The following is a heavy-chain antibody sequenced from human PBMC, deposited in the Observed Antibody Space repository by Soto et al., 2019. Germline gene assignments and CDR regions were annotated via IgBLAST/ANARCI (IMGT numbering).Heavy chain of an antibody. J-gene: IGHJ5*02. D-gene: IGHD4-17*01. V-gene: IGHV4-39*01. CDR2: IYYSGST. CDR1: GGSISSSSYY. CDR3: ERRYGKNWFDQ. Sequence: PSETLSLTCTVSGGSISSSSYYWGWIRQPPGKGLEWIGSIYYSGSTYYNPSLKSRVTISVDTSKNQFSLKLSSVTAADTAVYYCERRYGKNWFDQWGQGTLVNVSS.